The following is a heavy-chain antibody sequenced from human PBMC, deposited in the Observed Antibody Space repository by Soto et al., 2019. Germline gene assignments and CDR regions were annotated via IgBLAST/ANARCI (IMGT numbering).Heavy chain of an antibody. CDR1: GCTFSSYA. Sequence: QVQLVQSGAEVKKPGSSVKVSCKASGCTFSSYAISWVRQAPGQGLEWMGGIIPIFGTANYAQKFQGRVTIAADESTSTAYMELSSLRSEDTAVYYCALRVVSATYNWFDPWGQGTLVTVSS. J-gene: IGHJ5*02. CDR3: ALRVVSATYNWFDP. CDR2: IIPIFGTA. D-gene: IGHD2-21*01. V-gene: IGHV1-69*01.